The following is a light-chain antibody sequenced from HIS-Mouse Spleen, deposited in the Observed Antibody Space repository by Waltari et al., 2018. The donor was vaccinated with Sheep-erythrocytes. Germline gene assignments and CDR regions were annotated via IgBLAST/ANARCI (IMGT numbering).Light chain of an antibody. CDR2: DAS. Sequence: AIQLTQSPSSLSAPVGDRRTITCRASQGVSSALAWYQQKPGKAPKLLIYDASSLESGVPSRFSGSGSGTDFTLTISSLQPEDFATYYCQQFNSYPPALTFGGGTKVEIK. V-gene: IGKV1-13*02. J-gene: IGKJ4*01. CDR1: QGVSSA. CDR3: QQFNSYPPALT.